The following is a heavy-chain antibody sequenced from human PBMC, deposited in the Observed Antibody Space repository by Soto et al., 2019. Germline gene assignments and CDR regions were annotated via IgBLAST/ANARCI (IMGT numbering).Heavy chain of an antibody. CDR1: GGSIRSDY. D-gene: IGHD5-12*01. CDR2: MYFSGIT. CDR3: ARLLSSVYDYGLEY. V-gene: IGHV4-59*01. Sequence: PAETLASTFSVSGGSIRSDYWSWIRQPPGKVLEWIGNMYFSGITNYKPSLKSRVTISADTSKNQFSMRLNSVTAADTAVYLCARLLSSVYDYGLEYWGQGTLVNVSS. J-gene: IGHJ4*02.